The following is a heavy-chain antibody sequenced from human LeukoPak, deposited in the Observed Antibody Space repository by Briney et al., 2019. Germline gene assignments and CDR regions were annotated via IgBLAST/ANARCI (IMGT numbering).Heavy chain of an antibody. Sequence: ASVKVSCKASGYTFTSYGINWVRQAPGQGLEWMGWMNTDSGNIAYAQNFQGRVTITRDTSVSTAYMELTNLRSADTAVYYCARGRSGLSLEGVYYYYMDVWGKGTTVTVSS. CDR2: MNTDSGNI. V-gene: IGHV1-8*03. CDR1: GYTFTSYG. J-gene: IGHJ6*03. CDR3: ARGRSGLSLEGVYYYYMDV. D-gene: IGHD3-3*01.